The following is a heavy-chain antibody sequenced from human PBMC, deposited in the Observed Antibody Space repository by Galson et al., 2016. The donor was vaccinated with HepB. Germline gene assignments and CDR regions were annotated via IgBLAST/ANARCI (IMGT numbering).Heavy chain of an antibody. D-gene: IGHD3-16*01. J-gene: IGHJ4*02. Sequence: SVKVSCKASGYPFTKFAMHWVRQAPGQRLEWMGWINAGSGNTKYSQKIQGRVTITRDTSASTAYMELSSLRSEDTAVYYCARGGVDHWGQGTLVTVSS. CDR1: GYPFTKFA. CDR2: INAGSGNT. V-gene: IGHV1-3*01. CDR3: ARGGVDH.